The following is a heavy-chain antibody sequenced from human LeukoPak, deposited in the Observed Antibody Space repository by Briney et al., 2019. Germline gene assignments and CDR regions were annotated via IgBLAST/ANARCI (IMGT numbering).Heavy chain of an antibody. J-gene: IGHJ5*02. D-gene: IGHD2-8*01. CDR1: GFTFSDSA. CDR2: IRDKGYGHAT. Sequence: PGGSLRFSCAASGFTFSDSAIHWVRQASGKGLEWVGRIRDKGYGHATAYAASVKGRFTLSRDDSKNTAYLQMNSLKTEDTALYYCTTPNEGNWFDPWGQGTLVTVSS. V-gene: IGHV3-73*01. CDR3: TTPNEGNWFDP.